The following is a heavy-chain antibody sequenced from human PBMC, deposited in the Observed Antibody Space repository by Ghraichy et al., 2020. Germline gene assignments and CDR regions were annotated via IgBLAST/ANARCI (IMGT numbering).Heavy chain of an antibody. V-gene: IGHV3-21*01. J-gene: IGHJ4*02. D-gene: IGHD3-10*01. CDR1: GFTFSSYS. CDR3: ARGTTMVQGVSDY. Sequence: GGSLRLSCAASGFTFSSYSMNWVRQAPGKGLEWVSSISSSSSYIYYADSVKGRFTISRDNAKNSLYLQMNSLRAEDTAVYYCARGTTMVQGVSDYWGQGTLVTVSS. CDR2: ISSSSSYI.